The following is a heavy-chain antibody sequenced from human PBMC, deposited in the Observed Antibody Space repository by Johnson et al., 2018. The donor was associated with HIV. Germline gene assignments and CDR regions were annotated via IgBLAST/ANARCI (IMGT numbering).Heavy chain of an antibody. D-gene: IGHD6-6*01. Sequence: QVQLVESGGGVVQPGRSLRLSCAASGFTFSSYAMHWVRQAPGKGLEWVAVISYDGTRKHYADSVKGRFTISSDNSKNPLYLQMNSLRVEDTAVYYCASGHAVTAARAAGTCHFWGQGTTVTVSS. CDR2: ISYDGTRK. V-gene: IGHV3-30*04. J-gene: IGHJ3*01. CDR1: GFTFSSYA. CDR3: ASGHAVTAARAAGTCHF.